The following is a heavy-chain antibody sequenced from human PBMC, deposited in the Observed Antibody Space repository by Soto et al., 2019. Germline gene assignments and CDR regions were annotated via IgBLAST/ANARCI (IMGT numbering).Heavy chain of an antibody. CDR1: GFTFSNYG. CDR3: ARAGGTTVYGLWHFDY. J-gene: IGHJ4*02. V-gene: IGHV3-33*01. Sequence: GGSLRLSCATSGFTFSNYGIHWVRQPPGKGLEWLAAIWYDGTQKYYADSVKGRFIISRDNSKKTLYLEMNSLRAEDTAVYYCARAGGTTVYGLWHFDYWGQCTLVTVSS. CDR2: IWYDGTQK. D-gene: IGHD4-17*01.